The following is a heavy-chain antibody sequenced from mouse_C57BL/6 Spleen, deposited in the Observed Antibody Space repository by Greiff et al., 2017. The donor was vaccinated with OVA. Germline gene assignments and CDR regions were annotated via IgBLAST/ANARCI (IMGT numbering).Heavy chain of an antibody. CDR3: ARSDYSKGYAMDY. V-gene: IGHV14-3*01. D-gene: IGHD2-5*01. CDR2: IDPANGNT. Sequence: EVKLVESVAELVRPGASVKLSCTASGFNIKNTYMHWVKQRPEQGLEWIGRIDPANGNTKYAPKFQGKATITADTSSNTAYLQLSSLTSEDTAIYYCARSDYSKGYAMDYWGQGTSVTVSS. J-gene: IGHJ4*01. CDR1: GFNIKNTY.